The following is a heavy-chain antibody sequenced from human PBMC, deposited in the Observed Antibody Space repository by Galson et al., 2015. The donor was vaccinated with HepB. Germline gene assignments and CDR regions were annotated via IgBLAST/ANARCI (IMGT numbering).Heavy chain of an antibody. Sequence: SVKFSCKASGGTFSSYAISWVRQAPGQGLEWMGGIIPIFGTANYAQKFQGRVTITADESTSTAYMELSSLRSEDTAVYYCARGRDIVVVVAAGGAFDIWGQGTMVTVSS. D-gene: IGHD2-15*01. J-gene: IGHJ3*02. CDR3: ARGRDIVVVVAAGGAFDI. V-gene: IGHV1-69*13. CDR2: IIPIFGTA. CDR1: GGTFSSYA.